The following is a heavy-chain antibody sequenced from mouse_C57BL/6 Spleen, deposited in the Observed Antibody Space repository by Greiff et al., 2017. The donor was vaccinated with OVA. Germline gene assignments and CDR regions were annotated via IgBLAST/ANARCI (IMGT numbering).Heavy chain of an antibody. D-gene: IGHD1-1*01. CDR2: INPNYGTT. CDR1: GYSFTDYN. J-gene: IGHJ3*01. CDR3: SIDLYSCSCYWFAY. Sequence: EVQLQQSGPELVKPGASVKISCKASGYSFTDYNMNWVKQSSGKSLEWIGVINPNYGTTSYNQKFKGKATLTVAQSSSTAYMQLNSLTSEDSAFYYCSIDLYSCSCYWFAYWGQVTLVTVSA. V-gene: IGHV1-39*01.